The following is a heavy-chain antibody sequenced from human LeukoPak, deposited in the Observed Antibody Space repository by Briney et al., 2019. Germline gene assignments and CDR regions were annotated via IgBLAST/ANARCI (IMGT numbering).Heavy chain of an antibody. CDR1: GFTFSNYN. V-gene: IGHV3-21*04. Sequence: GGSLRLSCAASGFTFSNYNMNWVRQAPGKVLEWVSSITSSGTYIFYADSVKGRFTISRDNSKNTLYLQMNSLRAEDTAVYYCAKNVRPYYYDSSGYYAFDIWGQGTMVTVSS. J-gene: IGHJ3*02. CDR2: ITSSGTYI. CDR3: AKNVRPYYYDSSGYYAFDI. D-gene: IGHD3-22*01.